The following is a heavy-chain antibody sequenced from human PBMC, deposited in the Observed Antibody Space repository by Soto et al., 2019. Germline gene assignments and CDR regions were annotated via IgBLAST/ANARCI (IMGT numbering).Heavy chain of an antibody. Sequence: QVQLQQWGAGPLKPSETLSLTCAVYGGSFSGYYWSWIRQPPGKGLEWIGEINHSGSTNYNPSLKSRVTISVDTSKNQFSLKLSSVTAADTAVYYCARGRGIEAPVGWFDPWGQGTLVTVSS. CDR2: INHSGST. D-gene: IGHD6-6*01. CDR1: GGSFSGYY. CDR3: ARGRGIEAPVGWFDP. V-gene: IGHV4-34*01. J-gene: IGHJ5*02.